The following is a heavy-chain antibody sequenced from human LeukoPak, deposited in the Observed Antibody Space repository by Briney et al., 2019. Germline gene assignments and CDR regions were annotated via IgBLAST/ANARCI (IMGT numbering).Heavy chain of an antibody. D-gene: IGHD2-2*02. CDR2: ISSSSSYI. Sequence: GGSLRLSCAASGFTFDDYGMSWVRQAPGKGLEWVSSISSSSSYIYYADSVKGRFTISRDNAKNSLYLQMNSLRAEDTAVYYCAREGIPPTPPDYWGQGTLVTVSS. J-gene: IGHJ4*02. CDR1: GFTFDDYG. CDR3: AREGIPPTPPDY. V-gene: IGHV3-21*01.